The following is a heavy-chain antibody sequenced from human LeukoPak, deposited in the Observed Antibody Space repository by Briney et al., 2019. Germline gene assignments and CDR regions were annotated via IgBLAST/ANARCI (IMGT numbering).Heavy chain of an antibody. CDR1: GYSFATYW. Sequence: GESLKISCKGSGYSFATYWIAWVRQMPGKGLEWMGITYPGDSDTRYSPSFQGQVTISADKSINTAYLQWSSLKASDTAIYYCTRRGASHDWFDPWAREPWSPSPQ. V-gene: IGHV5-51*01. CDR2: TYPGDSDT. J-gene: IGHJ5*02. D-gene: IGHD4/OR15-4a*01. CDR3: TRRGASHDWFDP.